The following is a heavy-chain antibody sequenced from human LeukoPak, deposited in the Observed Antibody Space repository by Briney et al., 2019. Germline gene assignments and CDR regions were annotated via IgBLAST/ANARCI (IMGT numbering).Heavy chain of an antibody. CDR3: AKDHSSGSPEYFQH. CDR1: GFTFSSYG. J-gene: IGHJ1*01. Sequence: GGSLRLSCAASGFTFSSYGMHWVRQAPGKGLEWVAVISYDGSNKYYADSVKGRFTISRDNSKNTLYLQMNSLRAEDTAVYYCAKDHSSGSPEYFQHWGQGTLVTVSS. D-gene: IGHD3-22*01. CDR2: ISYDGSNK. V-gene: IGHV3-30*18.